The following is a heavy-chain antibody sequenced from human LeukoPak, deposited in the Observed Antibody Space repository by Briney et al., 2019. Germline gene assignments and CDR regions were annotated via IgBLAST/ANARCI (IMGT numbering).Heavy chain of an antibody. CDR2: IYSGTT. J-gene: IGHJ3*02. D-gene: IGHD3-10*01. CDR1: GFTVSANS. CDR3: ARGSGSYYDAFDI. V-gene: IGHV3-66*03. Sequence: PGGSLRLSCTVSGFTVSANSMSWVRQAPGKGLEWVSFIYSGTTHYSDSVKGRFTISRDNSKNTLYLQMGSLRPEDMAVYYCARGSGSYYDAFDIWGQGTMVTVSS.